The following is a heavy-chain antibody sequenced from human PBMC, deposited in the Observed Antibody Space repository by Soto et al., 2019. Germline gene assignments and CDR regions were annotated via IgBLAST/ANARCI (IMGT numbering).Heavy chain of an antibody. CDR2: IYYSGST. CDR3: ARWWSGSRQRFDP. V-gene: IGHV4-31*01. J-gene: IGHJ5*02. Sequence: QVQLQESGPGLVKPSQTLSLTCTVSGGSISSGDYYWSWIRQHPGKGLEWIGYIYYSGSTYYNPSLKSAVTISVDTSKNQFSLKLSSVTAADTAVYYCARWWSGSRQRFDPWGQGTLVTVSS. CDR1: GGSISSGDYY. D-gene: IGHD3-3*01.